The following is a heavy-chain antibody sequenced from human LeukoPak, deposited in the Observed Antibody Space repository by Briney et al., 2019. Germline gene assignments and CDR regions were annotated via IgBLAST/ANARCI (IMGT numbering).Heavy chain of an antibody. J-gene: IGHJ4*02. CDR2: IYTSGST. Sequence: PSETLSLTCTVSGGSISSYYWSWIRQPAGKALEWIGRIYTSGSTNYNPSLKSRVTMSVDTSKNQFSLKLSSVTAADTAVYYCARDTSRYDFWSGYYFDYWGQGTLVTVSS. V-gene: IGHV4-4*07. CDR1: GGSISSYY. D-gene: IGHD3-3*01. CDR3: ARDTSRYDFWSGYYFDY.